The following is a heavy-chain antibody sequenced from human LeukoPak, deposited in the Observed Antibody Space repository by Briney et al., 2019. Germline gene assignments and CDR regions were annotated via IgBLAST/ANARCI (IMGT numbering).Heavy chain of an antibody. CDR2: ISAYNGNT. Sequence: ASVKVSCKASGYAFASYGISWVRQAPGQGLEWMGWISAYNGNTNYAQKLQGRVTMTTDTSTSTAYMELRSLRSDDTAVYYCASLGSSWYNFDYWGQGTLVTVSS. CDR1: GYAFASYG. V-gene: IGHV1-18*01. J-gene: IGHJ4*02. CDR3: ASLGSSWYNFDY. D-gene: IGHD6-13*01.